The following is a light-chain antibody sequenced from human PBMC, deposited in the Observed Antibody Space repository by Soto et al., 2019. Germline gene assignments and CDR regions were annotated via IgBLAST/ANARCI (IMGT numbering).Light chain of an antibody. CDR1: QSVGSN. Sequence: EVVLTQSPATLSVSPGAGATLSCRASQSVGSNLAWYQQKPGQTPRVLIYGASTRAIGIPARFSGSGFGTEFTLTIRRLQSEDFVVYYCQEYSNWPLLSFGGGTKVEIK. V-gene: IGKV3-15*01. J-gene: IGKJ4*01. CDR2: GAS. CDR3: QEYSNWPLLS.